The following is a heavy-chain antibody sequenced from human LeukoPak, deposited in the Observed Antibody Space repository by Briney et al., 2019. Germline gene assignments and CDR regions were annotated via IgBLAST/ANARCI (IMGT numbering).Heavy chain of an antibody. CDR1: GFTFSHAW. J-gene: IGHJ4*02. CDR3: ARRDSGSRGFDS. D-gene: IGHD3-10*01. V-gene: IGHV3-15*01. CDR2: IKSEAAGGTT. Sequence: GGSLRLSCAASGFTFSHAWINWIRQAPGKGLEWVGLIKSEAAGGTTDYGAPVKGRFTFSRDDLKNTAYLQMNSLRAEDTAVYYCARRDSGSRGFDSWGQGTLVTVSS.